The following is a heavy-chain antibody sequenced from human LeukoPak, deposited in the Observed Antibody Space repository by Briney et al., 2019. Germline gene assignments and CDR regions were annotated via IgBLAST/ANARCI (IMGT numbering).Heavy chain of an antibody. D-gene: IGHD5-18*01. J-gene: IGHJ5*02. V-gene: IGHV4-38-2*02. CDR2: IHHTGST. CDR1: GSSIRTYTH. CDR3: ANSGSNYEAVS. Sequence: ASETLSLTCTVSGSSIRTYTHWGWIRQPPGKGLEWIGSIHHTGSTYYNPSLESRVTISIDTSKNQFSLKLSSVTAADTAFYFCANSGSNYEAVSWGQGTLVTVSS.